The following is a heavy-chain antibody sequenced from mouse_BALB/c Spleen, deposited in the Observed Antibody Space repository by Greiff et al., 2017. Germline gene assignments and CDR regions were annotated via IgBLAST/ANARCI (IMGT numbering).Heavy chain of an antibody. CDR3: ARNRGYGNYGAMDY. J-gene: IGHJ4*01. Sequence: LQQSGPGLVQPSQSLSITCTVSGFSLTSYGVHWVRQSPGKGLEWLGVIWSGGSTDYNAAFISRLSISKDNSKSQVFFKMNSLQANDTAIYYCARNRGYGNYGAMDYWGQGTSVTVSS. CDR1: GFSLTSYG. CDR2: IWSGGST. D-gene: IGHD2-10*02. V-gene: IGHV2-2*02.